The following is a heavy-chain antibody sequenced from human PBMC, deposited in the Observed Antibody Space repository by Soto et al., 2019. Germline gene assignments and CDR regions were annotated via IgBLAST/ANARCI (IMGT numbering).Heavy chain of an antibody. V-gene: IGHV3-48*03. CDR2: LFTTGTTI. D-gene: IGHD3-9*01. J-gene: IGHJ4*02. Sequence: EVQLVESGGGLVQPGGSLRLSCVASGFTFSSYSIVWVRQAPGKGLEWVSYLFTTGTTIYYADSVKGGFTVSRDNAKHSLFLLLNSLRAEDTAVYYCARDKDWAFDYWGQGTLVTVSS. CDR1: GFTFSSYS. CDR3: ARDKDWAFDY.